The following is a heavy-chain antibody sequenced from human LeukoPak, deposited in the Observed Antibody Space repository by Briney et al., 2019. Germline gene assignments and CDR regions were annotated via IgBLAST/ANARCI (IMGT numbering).Heavy chain of an antibody. D-gene: IGHD3-22*01. CDR3: ARDAHYDSSGYYAY. J-gene: IGHJ4*02. V-gene: IGHV1-69*04. Sequence: SVKVSCKASGGTFSSYAITWVRQAPGQGLEWMGRIIPISGITNNAQKFQGRVTITADKPTTTAYMELSSLRSEDTAVYYCARDAHYDSSGYYAYWGQGTLVTVSS. CDR1: GGTFSSYA. CDR2: IIPISGIT.